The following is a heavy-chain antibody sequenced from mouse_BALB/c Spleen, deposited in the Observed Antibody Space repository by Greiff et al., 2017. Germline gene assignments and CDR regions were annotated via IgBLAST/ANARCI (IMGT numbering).Heavy chain of an antibody. J-gene: IGHJ3*01. CDR3: AKLGPWFAY. D-gene: IGHD4-1*01. V-gene: IGHV2-9*02. CDR2: IWAGGST. CDR1: GFSLTSYG. Sequence: VQRVESGPGLVAPSQSLSITCTVSGFSLTSYGVHWVRQPPGKGLEWLGVIWAGGSTNYNSALMSRLSISKDNSKSQVFLKLNSLQTDDTATYYCAKLGPWFAYWGQGTLVTVSA.